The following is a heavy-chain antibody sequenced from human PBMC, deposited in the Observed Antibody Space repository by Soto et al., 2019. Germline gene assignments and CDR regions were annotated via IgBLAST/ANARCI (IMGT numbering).Heavy chain of an antibody. CDR1: GDSINSDKYY. D-gene: IGHD3-9*01. CDR3: ARSEGLATISYYFDF. J-gene: IGHJ4*02. Sequence: QLQLQESGPGLVKPSETLSLTCSVSGDSINSDKYYWGWIPQPPGKGREWIGSIYFRGDTYYNPSLQTRLTISLDKSKSQFTLKLNSATAADSAGYFCARSEGLATISYYFDFWGQGALVTVSS. CDR2: IYFRGDT. V-gene: IGHV4-39*01.